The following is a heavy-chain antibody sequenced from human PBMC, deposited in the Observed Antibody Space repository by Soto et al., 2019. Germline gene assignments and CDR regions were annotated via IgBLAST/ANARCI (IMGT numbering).Heavy chain of an antibody. Sequence: PSETLSLTGAVSGFSISDAYYWGWIRQPPGKGLEWIGSMSHSGSTYYNPSLKSRVTISKDTSKNQFSLKLTSVTAADTAVYYCARALVVVVNNYFDYWGQGTLVTVSS. CDR3: ARALVVVVNNYFDY. V-gene: IGHV4-38-2*01. CDR2: MSHSGST. J-gene: IGHJ4*02. CDR1: GFSISDAYY. D-gene: IGHD3-22*01.